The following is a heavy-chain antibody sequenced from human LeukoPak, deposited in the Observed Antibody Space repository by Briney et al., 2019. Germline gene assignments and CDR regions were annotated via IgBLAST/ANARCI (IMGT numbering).Heavy chain of an antibody. CDR3: ARGTNWNYFDH. Sequence: GRSLRLSCGASGFTFSIYGMHWVRQAPGKGLEWGAVIWYDGSNKYYAASVKGRLTISRDHSAIPLYLEMSSLRGEDTAVYYCARGTNWNYFDHWGEGTPVTVSS. J-gene: IGHJ4*02. CDR1: GFTFSIYG. V-gene: IGHV3-33*01. CDR2: IWYDGSNK. D-gene: IGHD1-20*01.